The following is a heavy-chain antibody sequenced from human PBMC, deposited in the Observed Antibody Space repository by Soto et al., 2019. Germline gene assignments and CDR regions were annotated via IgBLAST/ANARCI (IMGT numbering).Heavy chain of an antibody. CDR1: GGSISSSIYY. J-gene: IGHJ4*02. V-gene: IGHV4-39*01. CDR2: IYYSGST. Sequence: PSETLSLTCTVSGGSISSSIYYWGWIRQPPGKGLEWIGSIYYSGSTYYNPSLKSRVTISVDTSRNQFSLKLSSVTAADTAVYYCARLGIQLWFFAYWGKGTLVTLS. D-gene: IGHD5-18*01. CDR3: ARLGIQLWFFAY.